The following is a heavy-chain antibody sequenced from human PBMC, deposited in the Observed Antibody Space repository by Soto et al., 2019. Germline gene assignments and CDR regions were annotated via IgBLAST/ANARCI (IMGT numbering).Heavy chain of an antibody. D-gene: IGHD5-18*01. V-gene: IGHV3-48*02. CDR3: ATGGYNNGYDYFDY. CDR2: ISSTSSTI. CDR1: GFTFSTYS. Sequence: GGSLRLSCGASGFTFSTYSMNWVRQAPGKGLEWVSFISSTSSTIYYADSVKGRFTISRDNAKNSLYLQMNTLRDEDTAVYYCATGGYNNGYDYFDYWGQGTLVTVSS. J-gene: IGHJ4*02.